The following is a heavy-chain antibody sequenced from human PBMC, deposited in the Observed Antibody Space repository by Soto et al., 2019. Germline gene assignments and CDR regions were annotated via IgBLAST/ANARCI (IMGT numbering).Heavy chain of an antibody. Sequence: VASVKVSCKASGGTFSSYAISWVRQAPGQGLEWMGGIIPIFGTANYAQKFQGRVTITADESTSTAYMELSSLRSEDTAVYYCATTPYYYDSSGYSHHLYYYYGMDVWGQGTTVTVSS. CDR2: IIPIFGTA. CDR3: ATTPYYYDSSGYSHHLYYYYGMDV. J-gene: IGHJ6*02. CDR1: GGTFSSYA. V-gene: IGHV1-69*13. D-gene: IGHD3-22*01.